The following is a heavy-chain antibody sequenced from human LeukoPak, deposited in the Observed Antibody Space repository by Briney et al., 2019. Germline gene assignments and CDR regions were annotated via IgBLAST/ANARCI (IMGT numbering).Heavy chain of an antibody. CDR1: GFTVSSNY. CDR2: ISGSGRST. V-gene: IGHV3-23*01. J-gene: IGHJ4*02. Sequence: PGGSLRLSCAASGFTVSSNYMSWVRQAPGKGLEWVSAISGSGRSTYYADSVKGRFTISRDNSKNTLYLQMNSLRAEDTAVYYCARHSYYGDYRPFDYWGQGTLVTVSS. D-gene: IGHD4-17*01. CDR3: ARHSYYGDYRPFDY.